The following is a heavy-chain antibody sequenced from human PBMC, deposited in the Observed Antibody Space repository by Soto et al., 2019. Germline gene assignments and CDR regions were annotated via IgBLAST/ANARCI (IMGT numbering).Heavy chain of an antibody. V-gene: IGHV4-39*01. J-gene: IGHJ4*02. CDR1: GGSISSGAYY. Sequence: SGTLSLTCTVSGGSISSGAYYWSWIRQHPGKGLEWIGYIYYSENTYYNPSLKSRVTISVDTSKNQFSLRLTSVTAADTAVYYCATHPPYGPLDHWGQGTLVTVSS. CDR2: IYYSENT. D-gene: IGHD4-17*01. CDR3: ATHPPYGPLDH.